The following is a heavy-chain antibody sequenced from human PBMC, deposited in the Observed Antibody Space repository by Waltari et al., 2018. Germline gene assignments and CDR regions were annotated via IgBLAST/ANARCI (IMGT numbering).Heavy chain of an antibody. D-gene: IGHD2-15*01. Sequence: QLQLQESGTGLVTPSETLSLTCSVPGGSISSTRYSWGWIRQPPRKGLEWIGSFSYNGNTYYNPSLKSRITISVDTSKNQFSLQLSSMTAADTAIYYCARPGRVGGGSLMGLDFWGQGTLVTVSS. CDR2: FSYNGNT. V-gene: IGHV4-39*01. CDR3: ARPGRVGGGSLMGLDF. J-gene: IGHJ4*02. CDR1: GGSISSTRYS.